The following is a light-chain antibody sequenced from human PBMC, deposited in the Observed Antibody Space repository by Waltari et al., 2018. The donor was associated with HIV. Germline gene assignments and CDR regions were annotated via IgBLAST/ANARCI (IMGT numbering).Light chain of an antibody. CDR3: QQYDTYEYS. Sequence: DIQMTQSPSTLSASVGDRVTMSCRASQTICRWLAWYQQKPGKAPKLLIYKASSLETGVPSRFSGSASGTEFTLTISSLQPDDVATYYCQQYDTYEYSFGQGTKLEI. CDR1: QTICRW. V-gene: IGKV1-5*03. CDR2: KAS. J-gene: IGKJ2*03.